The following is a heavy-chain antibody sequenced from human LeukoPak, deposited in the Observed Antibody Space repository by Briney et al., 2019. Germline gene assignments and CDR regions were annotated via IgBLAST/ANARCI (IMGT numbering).Heavy chain of an antibody. J-gene: IGHJ4*02. CDR2: IYYSGST. CDR1: GGSISSYY. Sequence: PSETLSLTCTVSGGSISSYYWSWIRQPPGKGLEWLGYIYYSGSTNYNPSLKSRVTLSMDTSKNQFSLSLNSVTAADTAVYYCAGGYSKSSTDYWGQGTLVTVSS. CDR3: AGGYSKSSTDY. D-gene: IGHD4-11*01. V-gene: IGHV4-59*08.